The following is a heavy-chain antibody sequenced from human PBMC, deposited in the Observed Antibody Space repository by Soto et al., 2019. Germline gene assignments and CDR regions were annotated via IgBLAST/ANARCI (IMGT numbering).Heavy chain of an antibody. D-gene: IGHD2-21*01. Sequence: QVQLVESGGGVVQPGRSLRLSCAGSGFSFSHYGMHWVRQAPGQGLEWVATISYDGSAKYHSDSVGGRFAISRDNSNNTLYPQMNTLRAEDTAVYYCAQGRVVLSAYAMHVSGHGTTVTVSS. CDR2: ISYDGSAK. J-gene: IGHJ6*02. CDR1: GFSFSHYG. V-gene: IGHV3-30*03. CDR3: AQGRVVLSAYAMHV.